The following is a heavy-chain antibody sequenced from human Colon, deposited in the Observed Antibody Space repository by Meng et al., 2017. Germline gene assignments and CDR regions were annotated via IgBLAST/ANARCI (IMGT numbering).Heavy chain of an antibody. D-gene: IGHD3-10*01. CDR3: ARDPSNRGAFFDP. CDR1: GGSISGDGYY. V-gene: IGHV4-31*11. Sequence: VQRQASGPVLAKPSPDLSLTCVVSGGSISGDGYYWSWIRQHPGKGLEWIGYVHDSGDTYYKSSLKSRITISIDTSENQFSLKLKSVTAADTAVYYCARDPSNRGAFFDPWGQGTLVTVSS. J-gene: IGHJ5*02. CDR2: VHDSGDT.